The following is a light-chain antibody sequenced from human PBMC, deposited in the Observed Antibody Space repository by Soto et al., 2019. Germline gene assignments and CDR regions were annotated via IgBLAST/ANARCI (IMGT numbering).Light chain of an antibody. CDR2: DAS. V-gene: IGKV3-11*01. CDR3: QSYNNWPLN. J-gene: IGKJ4*01. CDR1: QSVGSY. Sequence: EIVFIHSPATLAFSPVERATLSYRASQSVGSYLAWYQHKPGQAPRLLISDASNRATGIPARFSGSGSGTEFTLTINSLQSEDSAVYYCQSYNNWPLNFGGGTKVDIK.